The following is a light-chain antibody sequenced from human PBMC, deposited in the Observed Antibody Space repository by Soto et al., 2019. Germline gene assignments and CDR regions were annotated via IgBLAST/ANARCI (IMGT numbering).Light chain of an antibody. CDR1: SSDVGGYKY. Sequence: QSVLTQPASVSGSPGQSITISCTGTSSDVGGYKYVSWYQQYPGKAPKLMMYDVSNRPSGVSNRFSGSKSGNTASPTISGLQAEDEADYYCSSYTSSSPCVFGTGTKVTV. J-gene: IGLJ1*01. CDR2: DVS. CDR3: SSYTSSSPCV. V-gene: IGLV2-14*01.